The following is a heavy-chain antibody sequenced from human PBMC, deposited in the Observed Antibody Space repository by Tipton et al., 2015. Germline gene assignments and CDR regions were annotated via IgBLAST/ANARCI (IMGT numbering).Heavy chain of an antibody. CDR3: ARDLEHGMDV. Sequence: GLVKPSENLSLTCTVSGGSVISGSYYWSWIRQPPVKGLEWIGYISYTDGAHYNPALKSRVTISIDTSKNQFSLTLISVPAAVPAVNNCARDLEHGMDVWGQGTTVSVSS. CDR1: GGSVISGSYY. D-gene: IGHD5-24*01. V-gene: IGHV4-61*01. J-gene: IGHJ6*02. CDR2: ISYTDGA.